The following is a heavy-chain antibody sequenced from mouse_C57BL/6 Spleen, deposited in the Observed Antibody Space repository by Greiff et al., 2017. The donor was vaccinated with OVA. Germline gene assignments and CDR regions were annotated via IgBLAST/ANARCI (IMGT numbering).Heavy chain of an antibody. CDR1: GFSLTSYG. J-gene: IGHJ4*01. CDR2: IWSGGST. Sequence: QVQLQQSGPGLVQPSQSLSITCTVSGFSLTSYGVHWVRQSPGKGLEWLGVIWSGGSTDYNAAFISRLSISKDNSKSQVFFKMNSLQADDTAIYYCARNSKGWTTTVVGYYYAMDYWGQGTSVTVSS. V-gene: IGHV2-2*01. CDR3: ARNSKGWTTTVVGYYYAMDY. D-gene: IGHD1-1*01.